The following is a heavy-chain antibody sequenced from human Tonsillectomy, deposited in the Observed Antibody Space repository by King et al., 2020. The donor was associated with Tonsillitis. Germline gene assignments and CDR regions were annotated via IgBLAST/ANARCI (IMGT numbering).Heavy chain of an antibody. J-gene: IGHJ4*02. CDR3: ARLDRTQQWLGDY. V-gene: IGHV5-51*01. D-gene: IGHD6-19*01. CDR1: GDTFYNYW. Sequence: EMQLVQSGAEVKKPGESLKISCKGSGDTFYNYWIGWVLQMPGKGLEWMGIIYPGDSDTRYSPSFQGQVTISADKSISTAYLQWSSLKASDTAMYYCARLDRTQQWLGDYWGQGTLVTVSS. CDR2: IYPGDSDT.